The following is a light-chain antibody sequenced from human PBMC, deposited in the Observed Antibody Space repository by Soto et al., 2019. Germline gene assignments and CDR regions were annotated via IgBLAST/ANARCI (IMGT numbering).Light chain of an antibody. Sequence: QSALTQPRSVSGSPGQSVAISCAGTSSDVGGYDYVSWYQQHPGKAPKLMIYEVSKRPSGVPDRFSGSKTGNTASLTVSGLQADDEADYYCTSYAGDNNYLFGTGTKVTVL. V-gene: IGLV2-8*01. CDR1: SSDVGGYDY. J-gene: IGLJ1*01. CDR2: EVS. CDR3: TSYAGDNNYL.